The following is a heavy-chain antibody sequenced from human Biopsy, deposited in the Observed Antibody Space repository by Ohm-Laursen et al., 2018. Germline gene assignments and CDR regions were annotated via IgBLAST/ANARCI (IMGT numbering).Heavy chain of an antibody. D-gene: IGHD3-16*02. CDR3: AHVVITYGGIIALDAFDV. J-gene: IGHJ3*01. CDR2: VYWDNVK. Sequence: TLSLTCTFSGFSLSSHGVGVGWIRQPPGEALEWLAIVYWDNVKPYSPSLWSRLNIWKDASKNRVVLTLTDMDPVDTATYYCAHVVITYGGIIALDAFDVWGQGSMVIVSS. V-gene: IGHV2-5*02. CDR1: GFSLSSHGVG.